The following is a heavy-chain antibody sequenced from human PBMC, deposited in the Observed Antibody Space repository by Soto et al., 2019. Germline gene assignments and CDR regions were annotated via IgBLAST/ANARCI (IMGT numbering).Heavy chain of an antibody. D-gene: IGHD3-22*01. V-gene: IGHV4-61*01. Sequence: SETLSLTCTVSGGSVSSGNYYWRWIRQPPGKGLEWIGYLYYSGRLNYNPSLRSRVTISPDTSKNQFSLKLSSVTAADTAVYYCARDPGYDSSGYFVDYWGQGIMVTVSS. CDR1: GGSVSSGNYY. CDR3: ARDPGYDSSGYFVDY. J-gene: IGHJ4*02. CDR2: LYYSGRL.